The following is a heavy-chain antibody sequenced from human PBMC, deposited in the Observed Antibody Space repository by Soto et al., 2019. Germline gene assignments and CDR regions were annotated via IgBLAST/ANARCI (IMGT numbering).Heavy chain of an antibody. CDR1: GYTFTSYG. J-gene: IGHJ4*02. D-gene: IGHD5-12*01. CDR2: ISAYNGNT. CDR3: ARDRDVDYQIYYFDY. Sequence: ASVXVSCKASGYTFTSYGIGWVRQAPGQGLEWMGWISAYNGNTNYAQKLQGRVTMTTDTSTSTAYMELRSLRAEDTAVYYCARDRDVDYQIYYFDYWGQGTLVTVSS. V-gene: IGHV1-18*01.